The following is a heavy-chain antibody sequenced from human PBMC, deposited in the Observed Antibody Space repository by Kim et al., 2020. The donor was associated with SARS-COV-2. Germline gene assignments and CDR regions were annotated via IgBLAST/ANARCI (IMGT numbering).Heavy chain of an antibody. CDR2: IYYSGST. CDR1: GGSISSYY. J-gene: IGHJ2*01. CDR3: ARRSTDSSSWYPDWYFDL. V-gene: IGHV4-59*08. Sequence: SETLSLTCTVSGGSISSYYWSWIRQPPGKGLEWIGYIYYSGSTNYNPSLKSRVTISVDTSKNQFSLKLSSVTAADTAVYYCARRSTDSSSWYPDWYFDLWGRGTLVTVSS. D-gene: IGHD6-13*01.